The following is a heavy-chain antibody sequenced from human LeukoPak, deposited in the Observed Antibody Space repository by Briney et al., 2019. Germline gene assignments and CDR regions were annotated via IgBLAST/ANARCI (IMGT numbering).Heavy chain of an antibody. V-gene: IGHV1-2*02. J-gene: IGHJ6*02. Sequence: ASVKVSCKASGYTFTSYYMHWVRQAPGQGLEWMGWINPNSGGTNYAQKFQGRVTMTRDTSISTAYMELRRLRSDDTAVYYCARDGLLRYFDWLDGMDVWGQGTTVTVSS. CDR1: GYTFTSYY. CDR3: ARDGLLRYFDWLDGMDV. CDR2: INPNSGGT. D-gene: IGHD3-9*01.